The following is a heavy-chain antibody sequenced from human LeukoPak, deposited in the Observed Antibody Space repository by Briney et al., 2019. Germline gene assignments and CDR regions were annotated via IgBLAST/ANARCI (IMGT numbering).Heavy chain of an antibody. CDR3: ARESNDYGDYERFDY. D-gene: IGHD4-17*01. Sequence: PGGSLRLSCAASGFTFSSYEMNWVRQAPGKGLEWVSYISSSGSTIYYADSVKGRFTISRDNAKNSLYLQMNSLRAEDTAVYYCARESNDYGDYERFDYWGQGTLVTVSS. CDR1: GFTFSSYE. J-gene: IGHJ4*02. V-gene: IGHV3-48*03. CDR2: ISSSGSTI.